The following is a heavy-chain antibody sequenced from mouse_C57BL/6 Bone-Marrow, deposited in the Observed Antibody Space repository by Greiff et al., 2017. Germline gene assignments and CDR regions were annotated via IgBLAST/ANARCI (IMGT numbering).Heavy chain of an antibody. V-gene: IGHV5-4*01. CDR2: LSDGGSYT. CDR1: GFTFSSYA. J-gene: IGHJ3*01. Sequence: EVKLMESGGGLVKPGGSLKLSCAASGFTFSSYAMSWVRQTPEKRLEWVATLSDGGSYTYYPDNVKGRFTISRDNAKTNLYLQMSHLKSEDTAMYYCARDLFYYGFAYWGQGTLVTVSA. D-gene: IGHD2-1*01. CDR3: ARDLFYYGFAY.